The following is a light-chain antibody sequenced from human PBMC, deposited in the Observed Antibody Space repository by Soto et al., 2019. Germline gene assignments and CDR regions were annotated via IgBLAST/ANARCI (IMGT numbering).Light chain of an antibody. V-gene: IGKV3-15*01. CDR3: QPYNNWPLT. CDR2: DTS. J-gene: IGKJ4*01. CDR1: QSVSID. Sequence: IVLTQSPATLSVSPGERATLSCRASQSVSIDLAWYQQTPGQAPRLLIYDTSTRATGVPTRFSGSRSGAEFTLTINSLQSEDFAVYYCQPYNNWPLTFGGGTKVDIK.